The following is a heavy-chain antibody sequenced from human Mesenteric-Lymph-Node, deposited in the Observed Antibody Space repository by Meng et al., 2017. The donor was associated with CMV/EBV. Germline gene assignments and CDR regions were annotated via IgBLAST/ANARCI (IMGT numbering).Heavy chain of an antibody. CDR2: ISYEGSNK. D-gene: IGHD2-2*01. V-gene: IGHV3-30-3*01. CDR1: GFTFSSYA. CDR3: ARADGERIRYQLLLGGYFDY. J-gene: IGHJ4*02. Sequence: GESLKISCAASGFTFSSYAMHWVRQAPGKGLEWVAVISYEGSNKYYADSVKGRFTISRDNSKNTLYLQMNSLRAEDTAVYYCARADGERIRYQLLLGGYFDYWGQGTLVTVSS.